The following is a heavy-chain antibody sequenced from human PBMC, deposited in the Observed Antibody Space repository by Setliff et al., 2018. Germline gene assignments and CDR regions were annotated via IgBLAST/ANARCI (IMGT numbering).Heavy chain of an antibody. CDR1: GYSFTNYW. V-gene: IGHV5-51*01. CDR2: IYPDDSDA. CDR3: ARPPAVVRGVIRDY. Sequence: GESLKISCKGSGYSFTNYWIGWVRQMPGKGLEWMGIIYPDDSDARYSPSFRGQVTISVDKSISTAYLQWSRLKASDTAMYYCARPPAVVRGVIRDYWGQGTLVTVSS. J-gene: IGHJ4*02. D-gene: IGHD3-10*01.